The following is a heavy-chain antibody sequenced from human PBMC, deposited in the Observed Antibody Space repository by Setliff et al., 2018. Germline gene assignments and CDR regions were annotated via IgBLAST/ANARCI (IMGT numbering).Heavy chain of an antibody. CDR3: ARGWSTMIVVVITGYFDL. CDR2: IYYSGST. Sequence: SETLSLTCAAYGGTFSGYYWAWIRQSPGKGLEWIGSIYYSGSTYYNPSLKSRVTISVDTSKNQFSLKLSSVTAADTAVYYCARGWSTMIVVVITGYFDLWGRGTLVTVSS. D-gene: IGHD3-22*01. J-gene: IGHJ2*01. V-gene: IGHV4-34*01. CDR1: GGTFSGYY.